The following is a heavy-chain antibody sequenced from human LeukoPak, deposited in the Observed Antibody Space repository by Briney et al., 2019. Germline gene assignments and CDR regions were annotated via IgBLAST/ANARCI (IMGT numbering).Heavy chain of an antibody. Sequence: ASVKVSCKASGYTFTSHDINWVRQATGQGLEWLGWMNPNSGNTGYAQKFQGRVTMTRNTSISTAYMELSSLRSEDTAVYYCARHYYASGSYYNDYWGQGTLVTVSS. V-gene: IGHV1-8*01. CDR3: ARHYYASGSYYNDY. J-gene: IGHJ4*02. D-gene: IGHD3-10*01. CDR2: MNPNSGNT. CDR1: GYTFTSHD.